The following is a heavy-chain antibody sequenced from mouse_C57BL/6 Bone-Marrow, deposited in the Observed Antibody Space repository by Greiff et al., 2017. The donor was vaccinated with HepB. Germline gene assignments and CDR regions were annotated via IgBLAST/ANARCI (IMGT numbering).Heavy chain of an antibody. D-gene: IGHD2-3*01. CDR1: GYTFTSYW. CDR3: TYDGYWGYFDV. J-gene: IGHJ1*03. CDR2: IHPNSGST. Sequence: QVQLQQPGAELVKPGASVKLSCKASGYTFTSYWMHWVKQRPGQGLEWIGMIHPNSGSTNYNEKFKSKATLTVDKSSSTAYMQRSSLTSEDSAVYYCTYDGYWGYFDVWGTGTTVTVSS. V-gene: IGHV1-64*01.